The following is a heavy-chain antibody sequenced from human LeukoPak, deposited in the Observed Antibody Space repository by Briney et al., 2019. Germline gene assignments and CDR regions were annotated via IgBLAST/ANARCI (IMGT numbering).Heavy chain of an antibody. J-gene: IGHJ4*02. CDR1: GFTFDDYA. V-gene: IGHV3-9*01. CDR2: ISWNSGSI. CDR3: AKWLQLVGFDY. D-gene: IGHD6-13*01. Sequence: GGSLRLSCAASGFTFDDYAMHWVRQAPGKGLEWVSGISWNSGSIGYADSVKGRFTISRDNAENSLYLQMNSLRAEDTALYYCAKWLQLVGFDYWGQGTLVTVSP.